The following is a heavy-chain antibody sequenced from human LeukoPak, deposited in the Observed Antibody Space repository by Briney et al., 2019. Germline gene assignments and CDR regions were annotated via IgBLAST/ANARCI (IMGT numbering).Heavy chain of an antibody. Sequence: GGSLRLSCAASGFTFSSYWMHWVRQAPGKGLVWVSRINTDGSSTSYADSVKGRFTISRDNAKNTLYLQMNSLRAEDTAVYYCVGELGAGSSWKFDYWGQGTLVTVSS. V-gene: IGHV3-74*01. CDR1: GFTFSSYW. CDR2: INTDGSST. D-gene: IGHD6-13*01. J-gene: IGHJ4*02. CDR3: VGELGAGSSWKFDY.